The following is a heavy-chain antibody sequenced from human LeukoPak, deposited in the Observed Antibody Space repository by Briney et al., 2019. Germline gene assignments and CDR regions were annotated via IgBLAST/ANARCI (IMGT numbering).Heavy chain of an antibody. CDR2: IYYSGST. CDR1: GGSISSYY. Sequence: SETLSLTCTVSGGSISSYYWSWIRQPPGKGLEWIGYIYYSGSTNYNPSLRSRVTISVDTSKNQFSLKLSSVTAADTAVYYCARVDSSSYYYYGMDVWGQGTTVTVSS. CDR3: ARVDSSSYYYYGMDV. V-gene: IGHV4-59*01. D-gene: IGHD6-6*01. J-gene: IGHJ6*02.